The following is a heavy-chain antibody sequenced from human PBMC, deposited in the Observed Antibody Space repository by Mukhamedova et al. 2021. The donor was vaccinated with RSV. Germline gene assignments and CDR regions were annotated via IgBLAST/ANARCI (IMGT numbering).Heavy chain of an antibody. Sequence: VKGRFTISRDNSKNTLYLQMNSLRAEDTAVYYCAASGYYSYFDYWGQGTLVTVSS. J-gene: IGHJ4*02. V-gene: IGHV3-30*07. CDR3: AASGYYSYFDY. D-gene: IGHD3-22*01.